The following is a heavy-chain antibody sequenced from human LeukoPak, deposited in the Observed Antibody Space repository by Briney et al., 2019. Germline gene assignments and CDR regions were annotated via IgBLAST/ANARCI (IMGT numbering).Heavy chain of an antibody. V-gene: IGHV4-59*01. D-gene: IGHD3-22*01. Sequence: SETLSLTCTVSGVSISSYYWNWIRQPPGKGLEWIGYIYYSGSTNYNPSLKSRVTISVDTSKNQFSLKLSSVTAADTAVYYCARVGLQYYYDSSGYYFDYWGQGTLVTVSS. J-gene: IGHJ4*02. CDR2: IYYSGST. CDR3: ARVGLQYYYDSSGYYFDY. CDR1: GVSISSYY.